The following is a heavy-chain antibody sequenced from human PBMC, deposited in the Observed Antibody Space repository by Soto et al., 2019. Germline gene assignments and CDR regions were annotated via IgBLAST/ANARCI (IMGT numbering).Heavy chain of an antibody. Sequence: QVQLVQSGAEVKKPGASVKVSCKASGYTFTSYGISWVRQAPGQGLEWMRWISAYNGNTNYAQKLQGRVTITTDTSTSTADMELRSLRSDDTAVYYCVVAAQPYYFDYWGQGTLVTVSS. CDR1: GYTFTSYG. V-gene: IGHV1-18*01. CDR2: ISAYNGNT. J-gene: IGHJ4*02. CDR3: VVAAQPYYFDY. D-gene: IGHD2-15*01.